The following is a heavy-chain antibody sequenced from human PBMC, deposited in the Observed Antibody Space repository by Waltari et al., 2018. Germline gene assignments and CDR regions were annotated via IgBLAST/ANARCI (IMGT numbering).Heavy chain of an antibody. J-gene: IGHJ4*02. CDR3: ARDGYNTTVVYFDY. CDR2: TYYRAKWDN. CDR1: GDSVSSNSAA. V-gene: IGHV6-1*01. Sequence: QVQLQQSGPGLVKPSQTLSLTCAISGDSVSSNSAAWNWIRQSQSRGLERLGRTYYRAKWDNDYAVSVKSRITINPDTSKNQFSLQLNSVTPEDTAVYYCARDGYNTTVVYFDYWGQGTLVTVSS. D-gene: IGHD4-4*01.